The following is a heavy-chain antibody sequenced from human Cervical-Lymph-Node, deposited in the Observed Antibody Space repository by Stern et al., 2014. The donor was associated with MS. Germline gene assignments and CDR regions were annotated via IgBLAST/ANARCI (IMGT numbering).Heavy chain of an antibody. CDR1: GYSFTIYR. J-gene: IGHJ4*02. CDR3: ARMYSSSSSFDY. V-gene: IGHV5-51*01. Sequence: VQLVQSGAEVKKPGESLKISCKGSGYSFTIYRIGWVRKVPGKGREWIGIIYPGDSDTRYSPSFQGQVTISADKSISTAYLQWSSLKASDTAMYYCARMYSSSSSFDYWGQGTLVTVSS. D-gene: IGHD6-6*01. CDR2: IYPGDSDT.